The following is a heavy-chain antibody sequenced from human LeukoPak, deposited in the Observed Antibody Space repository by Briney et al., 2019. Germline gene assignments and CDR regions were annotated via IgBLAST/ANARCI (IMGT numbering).Heavy chain of an antibody. V-gene: IGHV4-59*01. CDR3: ARWGESGDYAVHAFDI. CDR2: SHYSGTT. CDR1: GVSICNYY. J-gene: IGHJ3*02. Sequence: SETLSLTCTVSGVSICNYYWNWMRQSPGKGLEWIGYSHYSGTTNYNPSLNSRVTMSVDTSKSQFSLKLSSVSAADTAVYYCARWGESGDYAVHAFDIWGQGTMVTVSS. D-gene: IGHD2-21*02.